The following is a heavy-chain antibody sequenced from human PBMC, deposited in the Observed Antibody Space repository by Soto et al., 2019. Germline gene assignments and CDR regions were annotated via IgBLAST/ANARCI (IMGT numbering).Heavy chain of an antibody. J-gene: IGHJ6*02. CDR3: ARSDPITIFGVVMGYYYYYGMDV. CDR2: IIPIFGTA. V-gene: IGHV1-69*13. CDR1: GGTFSSYA. Sequence: SVKVSCKASGGTFSSYAISWVRLAPGQGLEWMGGIIPIFGTANYAQKFQGRVTITADESTSTAYMELSSLRSEDTAVYYCARSDPITIFGVVMGYYYYYGMDVWGQGTTVTVSS. D-gene: IGHD3-3*01.